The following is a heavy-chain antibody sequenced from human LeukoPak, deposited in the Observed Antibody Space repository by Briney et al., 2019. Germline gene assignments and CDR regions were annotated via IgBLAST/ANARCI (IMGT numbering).Heavy chain of an antibody. V-gene: IGHV4-59*08. Sequence: PSETLSLTCTVSGGSISSYYWSWIRQPPGKGLEWIGYIYYSGSTNYNPSLKSRVTISVDTSKNQSSLKLSSVTAADTAVYYCASSRRDYYYGMDVWGQGTTVTVSS. CDR3: ASSRRDYYYGMDV. CDR2: IYYSGST. J-gene: IGHJ6*02. D-gene: IGHD6-13*01. CDR1: GGSISSYY.